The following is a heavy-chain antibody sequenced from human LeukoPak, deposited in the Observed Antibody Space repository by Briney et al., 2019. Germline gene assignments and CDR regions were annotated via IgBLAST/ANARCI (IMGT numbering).Heavy chain of an antibody. J-gene: IGHJ4*02. V-gene: IGHV1-18*01. CDR3: ARDRTYYYDSSLDY. Sequence: ASVKVSCKASGYTFTSYGISWVRQAPGQGLEWMGWISAYNGNTNYAQKLRGRVTMTTDTSTSTAYMELRSLRSDDTAVYYCARDRTYYYDSSLDYWGQGTLVTVSS. CDR1: GYTFTSYG. CDR2: ISAYNGNT. D-gene: IGHD3-22*01.